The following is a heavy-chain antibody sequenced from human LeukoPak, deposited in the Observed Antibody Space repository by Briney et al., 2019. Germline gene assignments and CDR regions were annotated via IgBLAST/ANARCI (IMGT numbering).Heavy chain of an antibody. Sequence: SQTLSLTCTVSSGSISSGDYYWSWIRQPPGKGLEWIGYIYYSGSTYYNPSLKSRVTISVDTSKNQFSLKLSSVTAADTAVYYCARDSRTPRTGDYYFDYWGQGTLVTVSS. CDR1: SGSISSGDYY. J-gene: IGHJ4*02. D-gene: IGHD7-27*01. CDR3: ARDSRTPRTGDYYFDY. V-gene: IGHV4-30-4*08. CDR2: IYYSGST.